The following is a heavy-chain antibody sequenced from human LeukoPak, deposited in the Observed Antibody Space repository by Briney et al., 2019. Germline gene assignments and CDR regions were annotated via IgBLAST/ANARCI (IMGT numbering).Heavy chain of an antibody. CDR2: ISNSGGIT. V-gene: IGHV3-23*01. CDR1: GLTFDIYS. D-gene: IGHD6-19*01. CDR3: AKGIYSSGWSYFDY. Sequence: GGSLRLSCEASGLTFDIYSMSWVRQAPGKGLEWVADISNSGGITMYADSVKGRFTISRDNSKNTVYLQMNSLRAEDTAVYYCAKGIYSSGWSYFDYWGHGTLVTVSS. J-gene: IGHJ4*01.